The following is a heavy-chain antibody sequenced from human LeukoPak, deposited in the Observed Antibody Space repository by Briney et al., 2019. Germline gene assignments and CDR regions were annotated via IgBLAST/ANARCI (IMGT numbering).Heavy chain of an antibody. CDR3: TRTMGYRPVAGLKEKWFDP. D-gene: IGHD6-19*01. J-gene: IGHJ5*02. CDR1: GGTFSSYA. CDR2: INPLRGIT. Sequence: GASVKVSCKASGGTFSSYAISWVRQAPGLGLEWMGIINPLRGITIYAQKFQGRVTMTTDTSTSTVYMDLSSLTSADTAVYYCTRTMGYRPVAGLKEKWFDPWGQGTLVTVSS. V-gene: IGHV1-46*01.